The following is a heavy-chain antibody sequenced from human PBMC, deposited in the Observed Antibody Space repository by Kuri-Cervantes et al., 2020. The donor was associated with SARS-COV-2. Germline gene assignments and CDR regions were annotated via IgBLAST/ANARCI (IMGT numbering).Heavy chain of an antibody. Sequence: GGSLRLSCAASGFTFSSYSMNWVRQAPGKGLEWVSSISSSNSYIYYADSVKGRFTISRDNAKNSLYLQMNSLRAEDTAVYYCARVGYYGSGSRNAVDYWGQGTLVTVSS. CDR3: ARVGYYGSGSRNAVDY. J-gene: IGHJ4*02. CDR1: GFTFSSYS. D-gene: IGHD3-10*01. CDR2: ISSSNSYI. V-gene: IGHV3-21*01.